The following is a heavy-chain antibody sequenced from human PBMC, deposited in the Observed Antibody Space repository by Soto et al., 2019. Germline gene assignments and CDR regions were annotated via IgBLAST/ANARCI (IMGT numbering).Heavy chain of an antibody. CDR2: VYHSGTA. CDR3: VTVSNSRVVGVTLFDY. J-gene: IGHJ4*02. D-gene: IGHD3-10*01. Sequence: PSETLSLTCTVSGGSITSGGYYWSWIRQRPGKGLEWIGCVYHSGTAYSNPSLEGRVSLSVDTSRNHYSLSLSSVTAADTAVYYCVTVSNSRVVGVTLFDYWGQGTLVTVSS. CDR1: GGSITSGGYY. V-gene: IGHV4-31*03.